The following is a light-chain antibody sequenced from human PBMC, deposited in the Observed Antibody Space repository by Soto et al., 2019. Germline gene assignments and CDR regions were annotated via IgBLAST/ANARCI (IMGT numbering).Light chain of an antibody. Sequence: IVLTQSPGTLSLSPGERATLSCRARQSGFSRYLAWFQQKRGQAPRVLIYGASSRATGIPDRFSGSESGTDFTLTISSREAEDFAVYYCQQYVSSPSTFGQGTKVEIK. CDR3: QQYVSSPST. V-gene: IGKV3-20*01. J-gene: IGKJ1*01. CDR1: QSGFSRY. CDR2: GAS.